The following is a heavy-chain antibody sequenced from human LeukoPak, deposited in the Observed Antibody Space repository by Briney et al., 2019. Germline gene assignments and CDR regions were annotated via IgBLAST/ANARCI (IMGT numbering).Heavy chain of an antibody. Sequence: KPSETLSLTCTVSGGSISNAGYYWSWIRQHPGKGLEWIGYIYYSGSTNYNPSLKSRVTISVDTSKNQFSRKLSSVTAADTAVYYCARPNSGSGYYPFDYWGQGTLVTVSS. CDR1: GGSISNAGYY. D-gene: IGHD3-22*01. V-gene: IGHV4-61*08. CDR2: IYYSGST. CDR3: ARPNSGSGYYPFDY. J-gene: IGHJ4*02.